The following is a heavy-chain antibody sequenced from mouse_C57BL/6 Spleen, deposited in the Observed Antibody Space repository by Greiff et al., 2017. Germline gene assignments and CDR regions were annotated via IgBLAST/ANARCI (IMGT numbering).Heavy chain of an antibody. J-gene: IGHJ2*01. D-gene: IGHD2-3*01. CDR1: GYTFTSYW. V-gene: IGHV1-64*01. Sequence: VQLQQPGAELVKPGASVKLSCKASGYTFTSYWMHWVKQRPGQGLEWIGMIHPNSGSTNYNEKFKSKATLTVDKSSSTAYMQLSSLTSEDSAVYDCARWTDGYRPYYFDYWGKGTTLTV. CDR2: IHPNSGST. CDR3: ARWTDGYRPYYFDY.